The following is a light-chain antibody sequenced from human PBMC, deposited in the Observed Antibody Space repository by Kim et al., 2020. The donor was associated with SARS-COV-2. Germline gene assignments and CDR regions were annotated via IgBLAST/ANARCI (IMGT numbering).Light chain of an antibody. V-gene: IGKV1-39*01. CDR2: GAS. CDR1: QSISTY. Sequence: DIQMTQSPSSLSASVGDRVTITCRASQSISTYLSWYQQKPGKAPNLLIYGASTLHSGVPSRFSGSGSGTDFTLTISSLQPEDFAIYYCQQSYNNVWTFGQGTKVDIK. J-gene: IGKJ1*01. CDR3: QQSYNNVWT.